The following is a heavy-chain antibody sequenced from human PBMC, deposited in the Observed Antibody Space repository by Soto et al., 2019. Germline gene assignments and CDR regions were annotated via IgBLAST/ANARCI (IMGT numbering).Heavy chain of an antibody. CDR1: GYTFTNYA. CDR3: ARGSRWYDAFDI. J-gene: IGHJ3*02. D-gene: IGHD2-15*01. Sequence: GASVKVSCKASGYTFTNYAIYWVRQAPGQRLEWMGWINAGNGNTNYAQSFQGRVTMTRNTSATTAYMELSSLRSEDTAVYYCARGSRWYDAFDIWGQGTMVTVSS. V-gene: IGHV1-3*01. CDR2: INAGNGNT.